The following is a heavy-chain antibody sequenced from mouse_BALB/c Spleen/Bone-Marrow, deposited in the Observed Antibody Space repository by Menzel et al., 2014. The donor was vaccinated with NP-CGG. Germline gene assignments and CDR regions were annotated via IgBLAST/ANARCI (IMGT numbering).Heavy chain of an antibody. CDR1: GFTFTDYY. Sequence: EVKLMESGGGLVQPGGSLRLSCATSGFTFTDYYMSWVRQPPGKALEWLGFIRNKANGYTTEYSASVKGRFTISRDNSQSILYLQMNTLRAEDSATYHCARDRGGLLHDYWGQGTTLTVSS. D-gene: IGHD1-1*01. V-gene: IGHV7-3*02. CDR3: ARDRGGLLHDY. CDR2: IRNKANGYTT. J-gene: IGHJ2*01.